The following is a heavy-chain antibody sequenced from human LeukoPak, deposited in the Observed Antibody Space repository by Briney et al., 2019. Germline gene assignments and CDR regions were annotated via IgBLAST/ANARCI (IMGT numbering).Heavy chain of an antibody. D-gene: IGHD3-10*01. Sequence: SETLSLTCTVSGGSISSYYWSWIRRPPGKGLEWIGYIYYSGSTNYNPSLKSRVTISVDTSKNQFSLKLSSVTAADTAVYYCARALKYYGSGSPSFDYWGQGTLVTVSS. CDR3: ARALKYYGSGSPSFDY. J-gene: IGHJ4*02. V-gene: IGHV4-59*01. CDR2: IYYSGST. CDR1: GGSISSYY.